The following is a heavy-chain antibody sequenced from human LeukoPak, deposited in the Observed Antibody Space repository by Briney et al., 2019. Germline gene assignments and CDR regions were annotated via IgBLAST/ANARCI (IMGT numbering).Heavy chain of an antibody. J-gene: IGHJ4*02. CDR2: ISSSSSYI. Sequence: GGSLRLSCAASGFTFSSYSMNWVRQAPGKGLEWVSSISSSSSYIYYADSVKGRFTISRDNAKNSLYLRMNSLRAEDTAVYYCASRLDCSGGSCYDWGQGTLVTVSS. D-gene: IGHD2-15*01. CDR1: GFTFSSYS. V-gene: IGHV3-21*01. CDR3: ASRLDCSGGSCYD.